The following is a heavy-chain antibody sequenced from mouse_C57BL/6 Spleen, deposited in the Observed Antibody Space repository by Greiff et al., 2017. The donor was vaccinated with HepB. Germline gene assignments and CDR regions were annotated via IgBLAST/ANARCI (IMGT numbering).Heavy chain of an antibody. V-gene: IGHV14-1*01. CDR2: IDPEDGDT. Sequence: EVQLQQSGAELVRPGASVKLSCTASGFNIKDYYMHWVKQRPEQGLEWIGRIDPEDGDTEYAPQFQGKATMTADTSSNTAYLQLSSLTSEDTAVYYCTADYYSSFAYWGQGTLVTVSA. D-gene: IGHD2-12*01. CDR1: GFNIKDYY. J-gene: IGHJ3*01. CDR3: TADYYSSFAY.